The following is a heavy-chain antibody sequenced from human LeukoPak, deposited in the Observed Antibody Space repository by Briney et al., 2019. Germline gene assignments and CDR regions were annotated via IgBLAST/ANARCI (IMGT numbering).Heavy chain of an antibody. J-gene: IGHJ4*02. CDR2: IFYSGST. Sequence: KPSETLSLTCTVSGGSISTSSYYWGWVRQPPGKGPEWIGNIFYSGSTYYSPSLKSRVTISVDTSKNQFSLKLSSVTAADTAVYYCARGLSYYYDSSGYYYGVYFDYWGQGTLVTVSS. CDR1: GGSISTSSYY. CDR3: ARGLSYYYDSSGYYYGVYFDY. V-gene: IGHV4-39*07. D-gene: IGHD3-22*01.